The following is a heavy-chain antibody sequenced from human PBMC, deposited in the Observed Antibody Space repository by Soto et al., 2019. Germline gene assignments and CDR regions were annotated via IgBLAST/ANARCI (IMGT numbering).Heavy chain of an antibody. V-gene: IGHV3-33*01. CDR1: GFTFSSYG. CDR2: IWYDGSNK. J-gene: IGHJ4*02. CDR3: ARDGDYYGSGSYYNL. D-gene: IGHD3-10*01. Sequence: GGSLRLSCAASGFTFSSYGMHWVRQAPGKGLEWVAVIWYDGSNKYYADSVKGRFTISRDNSKNTLYLQMNSLRAEDTAVYYCARDGDYYGSGSYYNLWGQGTLVTVSS.